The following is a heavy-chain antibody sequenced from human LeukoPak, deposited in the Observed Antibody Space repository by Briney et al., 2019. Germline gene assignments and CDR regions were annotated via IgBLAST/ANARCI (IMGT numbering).Heavy chain of an antibody. J-gene: IGHJ4*02. D-gene: IGHD5-24*01. V-gene: IGHV3-9*03. Sequence: GGSLRLSCAASGFTFDDYAMHWVRQAPGKGLEWFSGISWNSGSIGYADSVKGRFTISRDNAKNSLYLQMNSLRAEDMALYYCAKDPQRWLQSGTFFDYWGQGTLVTVSS. CDR1: GFTFDDYA. CDR3: AKDPQRWLQSGTFFDY. CDR2: ISWNSGSI.